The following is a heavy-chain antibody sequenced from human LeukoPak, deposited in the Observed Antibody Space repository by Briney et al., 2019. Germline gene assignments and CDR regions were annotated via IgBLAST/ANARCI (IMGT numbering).Heavy chain of an antibody. CDR2: ISYDGSNK. Sequence: GGSLRLSCAASGFTFSSYGMHWVRQAPGKGLEWVAVISYDGSNKYYADSVKGRFTISRDNSKNTLYLQMNSLRAEDTAVYSCARDSGFPTRCFDCWGQGTLVTVSS. CDR3: ARDSGFPTRCFDC. V-gene: IGHV3-30*03. CDR1: GFTFSSYG. J-gene: IGHJ4*02. D-gene: IGHD3-10*01.